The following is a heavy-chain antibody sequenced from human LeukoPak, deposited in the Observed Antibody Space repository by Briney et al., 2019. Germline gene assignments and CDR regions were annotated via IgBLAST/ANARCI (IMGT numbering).Heavy chain of an antibody. CDR2: INHSGST. J-gene: IGHJ4*02. CDR1: GGSFSGYY. CDR3: ARLHYDILTGYAAGDY. Sequence: SETLSLTCAVYGGSFSGYYWSWVRQPPGKGLEWIGEINHSGSTNYNPSLKSRVTISVDTSKNQFSLKLSSVTAADTAVYYCARLHYDILTGYAAGDYWGQGTLVTVSS. D-gene: IGHD3-9*01. V-gene: IGHV4-34*01.